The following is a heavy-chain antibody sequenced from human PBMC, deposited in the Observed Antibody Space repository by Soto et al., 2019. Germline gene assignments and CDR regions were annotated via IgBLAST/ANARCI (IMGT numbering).Heavy chain of an antibody. D-gene: IGHD3-22*01. CDR3: ARAGSPFDSDSSGYWGFDH. CDR2: VYSGGTT. Sequence: GSLRLSCVASGFAVSNNYMNWVRQAPGKGLEWVSVVYSGGTTYYADSVRGRFTVSRDDSKNTLFLQMSSLRAEDTAVYYCARAGSPFDSDSSGYWGFDHWGQGTLVTV. J-gene: IGHJ4*02. V-gene: IGHV3-53*01. CDR1: GFAVSNNY.